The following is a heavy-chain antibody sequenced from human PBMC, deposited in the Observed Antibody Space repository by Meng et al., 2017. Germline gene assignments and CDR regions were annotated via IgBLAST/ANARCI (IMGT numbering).Heavy chain of an antibody. J-gene: IGHJ3*02. V-gene: IGHV4-38-2*02. D-gene: IGHD1-26*01. CDR3: AKGTLGATTDGFDI. CDR2: IYHSGST. Sequence: SETLSLTCTVSGYSISSGYYWGWIRQPPGKGLEWIGSIYHSGSTYYNPSLKGRVTISVDTSKNQFSLKLSSVTAADTAVYYCAKGTLGATTDGFDIWGQGTMVTVSS. CDR1: GYSISSGYY.